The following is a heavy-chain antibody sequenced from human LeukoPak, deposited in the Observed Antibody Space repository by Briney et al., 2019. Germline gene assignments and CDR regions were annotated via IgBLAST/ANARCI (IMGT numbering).Heavy chain of an antibody. D-gene: IGHD1-26*01. CDR1: GYTFTDYY. CDR3: ATLVGAHDWFDP. CDR2: VDPEDGET. V-gene: IGHV1-69-2*01. Sequence: ASVKVSCKASGYTFTDYYMHWVQQAPGKGLEWMGLVDPEDGETIYAEKFQGRVTITADTSTDTAYMELSSLRSEDTAVYYCATLVGAHDWFDPWGQGTLVTVSS. J-gene: IGHJ5*02.